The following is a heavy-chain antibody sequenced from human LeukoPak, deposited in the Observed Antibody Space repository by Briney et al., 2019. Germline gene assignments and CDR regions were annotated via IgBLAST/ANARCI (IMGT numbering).Heavy chain of an antibody. D-gene: IGHD2-15*01. V-gene: IGHV7-4-1*02. CDR1: GYTFTSYA. J-gene: IGHJ4*02. CDR2: INTNTGNP. Sequence: ASVKVSCKASGYTFTSYAMNWVRQAPGQGLEWMGWINTNTGNPTYAQGFTGRFVFSLDTSVSTAYLQISSLRAEDTAVYYCAGNHCSGGSCYTADYWGQGTLVTVSS. CDR3: AGNHCSGGSCYTADY.